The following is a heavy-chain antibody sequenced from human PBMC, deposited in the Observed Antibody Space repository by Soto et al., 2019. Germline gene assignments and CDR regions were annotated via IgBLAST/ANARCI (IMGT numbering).Heavy chain of an antibody. J-gene: IGHJ6*02. CDR1: GYTFTGYY. Sequence: ASVKVSCKASGYTFTGYYMHWVRQAPGQGLEWMGWINPNSGGTNYAQKFKGWVTMTRDTSIRTAYMEVTSLSSDDTAVYYCAIDKRQVGGRGYCGMDVWGQGTTVTVSS. V-gene: IGHV1-2*04. D-gene: IGHD1-26*01. CDR2: INPNSGGT. CDR3: AIDKRQVGGRGYCGMDV.